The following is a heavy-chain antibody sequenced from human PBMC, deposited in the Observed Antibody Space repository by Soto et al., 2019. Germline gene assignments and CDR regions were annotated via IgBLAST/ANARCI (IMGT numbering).Heavy chain of an antibody. V-gene: IGHV4-39*01. D-gene: IGHD2-15*01. Sequence: QLQLRESGPGLERHSETLSLSCSVSGDSIDSHGAHWSWIRQSPGKGLEWIGTVAYIGTTYYPPPPGSPVSVSADKSRNQFSSKLTSVTAADTAVYYCAGHRACNTACEFDHWGQGTLVTVSS. CDR2: VAYIGTT. CDR3: AGHRACNTACEFDH. CDR1: GDSIDSHGAH. J-gene: IGHJ4*02.